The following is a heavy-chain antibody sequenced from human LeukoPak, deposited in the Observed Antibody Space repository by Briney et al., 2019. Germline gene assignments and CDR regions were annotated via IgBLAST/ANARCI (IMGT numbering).Heavy chain of an antibody. J-gene: IGHJ4*02. Sequence: SETLSLTCTVSGYSISSGYYWGWIRQPPGKGLEWIGSIYHCGSTYYNPSLKSRVTISVDTSKNQFSLKLSSVTAADTAVYYCARDLDFGVVTGYFDYWGQGTLVTVSS. CDR1: GYSISSGYY. CDR2: IYHCGST. V-gene: IGHV4-38-2*02. D-gene: IGHD3-3*01. CDR3: ARDLDFGVVTGYFDY.